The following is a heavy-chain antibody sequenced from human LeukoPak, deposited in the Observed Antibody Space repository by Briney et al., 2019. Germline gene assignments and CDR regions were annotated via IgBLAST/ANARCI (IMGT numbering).Heavy chain of an antibody. CDR3: AHGTGEALPLRDDYNVGGFDI. CDR2: IYWDDDK. Sequence: SGPTLVKPTQTLTLTGNFSGFSLTTGGMGVGWIRQPPRKALEWLDFIYWDDDKRYNPSLKNRLTIARGTSENQVVLTMTKMDPVDTGTYFCAHGTGEALPLRDDYNVGGFDIWGRGTLVTVSS. V-gene: IGHV2-5*02. CDR1: GFSLTTGGMG. J-gene: IGHJ4*02. D-gene: IGHD5-24*01.